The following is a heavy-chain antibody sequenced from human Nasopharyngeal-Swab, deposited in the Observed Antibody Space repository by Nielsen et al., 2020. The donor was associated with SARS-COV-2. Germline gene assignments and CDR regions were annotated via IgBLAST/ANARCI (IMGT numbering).Heavy chain of an antibody. CDR3: ARGPYSSGYPYYYYYYMDV. CDR2: IYYSGST. D-gene: IGHD3-22*01. V-gene: IGHV4-59*01. J-gene: IGHJ6*03. Sequence: WIRQPPGNGLEWIGYIYYSGSTNYNPSLKSRVTISVDTSKNQFSLKLSSVTAADTAVYYCARGPYSSGYPYYYYYYMDVWGKGTTVTVSS.